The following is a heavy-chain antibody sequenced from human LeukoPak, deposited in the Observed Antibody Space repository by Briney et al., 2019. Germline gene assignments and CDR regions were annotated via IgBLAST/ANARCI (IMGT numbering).Heavy chain of an antibody. D-gene: IGHD4-23*01. Sequence: SETLSLTCAVSGGSISSGGYCWSWIRQPPGKGLEWIGYIYHSGSTYYNPSLKSRVTISVDRSKNQFSLKLSSVTAADMAVYYCARDHGGKNDYWGQGTLVTVSS. V-gene: IGHV4-30-2*01. CDR1: GGSISSGGYC. CDR2: IYHSGST. CDR3: ARDHGGKNDY. J-gene: IGHJ4*02.